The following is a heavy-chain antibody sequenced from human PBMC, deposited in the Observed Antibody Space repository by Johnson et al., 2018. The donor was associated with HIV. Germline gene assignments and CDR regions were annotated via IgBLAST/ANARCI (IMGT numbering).Heavy chain of an antibody. V-gene: IGHV3-15*01. CDR1: GFTFSNAW. CDR2: IKSKTDGGTT. J-gene: IGHJ3*02. CDR3: TTGRPSSAAFDI. Sequence: VQLVESGGGLVKPGGSLRLSCAASGFTFSNAWMSWVRQAPGKGLEWVGRIKSKTDGGTTDYAAPVKGRFTISRDDSKNTLYLQMNSLKTEDTAVYYCTTGRPSSAAFDIWGQGTKVTVSS.